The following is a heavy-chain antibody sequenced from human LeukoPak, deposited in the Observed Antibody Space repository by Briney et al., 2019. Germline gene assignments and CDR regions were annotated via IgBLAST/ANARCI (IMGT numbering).Heavy chain of an antibody. CDR3: AREPPQLLWFGEPADQY. J-gene: IGHJ4*02. D-gene: IGHD3-10*01. V-gene: IGHV4-59*01. Sequence: PSETLSLTCTVSGGSISSYYWSWIRQPPGKGLEWIGYIYYSGSTNYNPSLKSRVTISVDTSKNQFSLKLSSVTAADTAVYYCAREPPQLLWFGEPADQYWGQGTLVTVSS. CDR1: GGSISSYY. CDR2: IYYSGST.